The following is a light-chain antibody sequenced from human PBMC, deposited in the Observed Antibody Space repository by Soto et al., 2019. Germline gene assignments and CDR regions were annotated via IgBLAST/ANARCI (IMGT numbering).Light chain of an antibody. CDR3: CLYTSFFSF. V-gene: IGLV2-23*01. J-gene: IGLJ2*01. Sequence: QSALTPPASVSGSPGQSITISCIETTSDFGTKKFFSWYQQQPGKAPKLIIYEGTKRPSGVSSRFSGSKSGNTASLTVSGLQSDDEADYFCCLYTSFFSFFGGGTKLTVL. CDR2: EGT. CDR1: TSDFGTKKF.